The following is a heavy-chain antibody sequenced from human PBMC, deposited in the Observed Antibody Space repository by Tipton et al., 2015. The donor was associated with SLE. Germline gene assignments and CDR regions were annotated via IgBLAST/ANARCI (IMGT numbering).Heavy chain of an antibody. J-gene: IGHJ4*02. D-gene: IGHD2-2*01. V-gene: IGHV4-34*01. CDR1: GGSFSGYY. CDR2: INHSGST. CDR3: AEVSAGRNFDY. Sequence: TLSLTCAVYGGSFSGYYWSWIRQPPGKGLEWIGEINHSGSTNYNPTLKSRVTISVDTAKNQFSLKLTSVTAADTAVYYCAEVSAGRNFDYWGQGTLVPVSS.